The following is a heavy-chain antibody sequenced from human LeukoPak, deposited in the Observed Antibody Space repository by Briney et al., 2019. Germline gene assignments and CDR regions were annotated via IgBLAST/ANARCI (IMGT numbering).Heavy chain of an antibody. J-gene: IGHJ4*02. CDR2: ISNSGDTI. Sequence: GGSLRLSCAASGFTFINAWMTWVRQAPGEGLEWVSYISNSGDTIYYADSVKGRCTISRDNAKNSLYLQMNSLRAEDTAVYYCARVMGSYSFDYGGQGTLVTVSS. CDR1: GFTFINAW. CDR3: ARVMGSYSFDY. D-gene: IGHD1-26*01. V-gene: IGHV3-11*01.